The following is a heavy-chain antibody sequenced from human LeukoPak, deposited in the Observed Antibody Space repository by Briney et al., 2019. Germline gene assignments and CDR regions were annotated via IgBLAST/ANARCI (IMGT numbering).Heavy chain of an antibody. V-gene: IGHV1-2*02. J-gene: IGHJ5*02. CDR3: ARGRMVRGVTWWFDP. Sequence: GASVKVSYKASGYTFTDYYVHWVRQAPGQGPEWMGWIRPNNGGTNYAQKFQGRVTMTRNTSISTAYMELSSLRSEDTAVYYCARGRMVRGVTWWFDPWGQGTLVTVSS. CDR2: IRPNNGGT. D-gene: IGHD3-10*01. CDR1: GYTFTDYY.